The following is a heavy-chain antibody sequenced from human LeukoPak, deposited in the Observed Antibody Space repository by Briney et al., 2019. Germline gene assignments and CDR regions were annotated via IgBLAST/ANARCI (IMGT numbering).Heavy chain of an antibody. J-gene: IGHJ4*02. Sequence: GGSLRLSCAASGFTFTNYAMTWVRQAPGKGLECVSGISGNGASTYYADSVKGRFTISRDNRKSTLYLQMNSLRTEDTAVYYCAKAASGWYYDYWGQGTLVTVSS. V-gene: IGHV3-23*01. D-gene: IGHD6-19*01. CDR2: ISGNGAST. CDR1: GFTFTNYA. CDR3: AKAASGWYYDY.